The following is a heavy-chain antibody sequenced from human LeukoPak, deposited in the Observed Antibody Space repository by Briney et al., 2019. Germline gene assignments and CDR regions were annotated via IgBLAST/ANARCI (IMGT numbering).Heavy chain of an antibody. J-gene: IGHJ4*02. D-gene: IGHD6-13*01. CDR1: GYTFTSYG. CDR2: INPNSGGT. V-gene: IGHV1-2*02. CDR3: ASFIAAAGTDY. Sequence: ASVKVSCKASGYTFTSYGISWVRQAPGQGLEWMGWINPNSGGTSYAQKFQGRVTMTRDTSISTAYMELSRLRSDDTAVYYCASFIAAAGTDYWGQGTLVTVSS.